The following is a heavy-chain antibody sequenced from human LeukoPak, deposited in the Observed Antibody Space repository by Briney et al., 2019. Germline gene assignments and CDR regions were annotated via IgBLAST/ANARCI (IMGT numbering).Heavy chain of an antibody. CDR1: GYSFTSYW. Sequence: GESLKISCKGPGYSFTSYWIGWVRQIPGKGLEWMGIIYPGDSDTRYSPSFQGQVTISADKSISTAYLQWSSLKASDTAMYYCARAARPYYFDYWGQGTLVTVSS. CDR3: ARAARPYYFDY. V-gene: IGHV5-51*01. D-gene: IGHD2-15*01. J-gene: IGHJ4*02. CDR2: IYPGDSDT.